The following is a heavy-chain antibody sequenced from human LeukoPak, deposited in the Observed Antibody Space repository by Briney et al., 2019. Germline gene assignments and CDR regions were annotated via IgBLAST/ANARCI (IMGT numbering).Heavy chain of an antibody. CDR3: AGGSYVWGSYRYTLDY. V-gene: IGHV1-24*01. Sequence: ASVKVSCKVFVYTLTEISIHWVRQAPGKGLEWMGGFDPEDGETIYAQKFQGRVTMTEDTSTDTAYMELSSLRSEDTAVYYCAGGSYVWGSYRYTLDYWGQGTLVTVSS. D-gene: IGHD3-16*02. CDR1: VYTLTEIS. J-gene: IGHJ4*02. CDR2: FDPEDGET.